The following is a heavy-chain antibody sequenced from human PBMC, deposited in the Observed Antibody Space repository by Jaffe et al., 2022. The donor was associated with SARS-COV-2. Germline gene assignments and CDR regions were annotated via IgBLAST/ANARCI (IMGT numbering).Heavy chain of an antibody. D-gene: IGHD3-22*01. CDR3: TTEFPDSSGYWCDY. CDR2: IKTKTDGGTT. J-gene: IGHJ4*02. CDR1: GFTFSNAW. Sequence: EVQLVESGGGLVKPGGSLRLSCAASGFTFSNAWMSWVRQVPGKGLEWVGRIKTKTDGGTTDYAAPVEGRFTISRDDSKTTLYLQMNSLKTEDTAVYYCTTEFPDSSGYWCDYWGQGTLVTVSS. V-gene: IGHV3-15*01.